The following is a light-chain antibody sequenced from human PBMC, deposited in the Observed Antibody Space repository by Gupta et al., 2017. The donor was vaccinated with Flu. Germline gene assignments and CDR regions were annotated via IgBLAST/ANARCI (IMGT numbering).Light chain of an antibody. CDR3: QQYDDGPHIT. CDR1: EDINVY. CDR2: DVS. Sequence: SSLSASVGDRVTITCQANEDINVYLNWYYQRQGHAPNRLIYDVSKWETGVSSRFSGVGSGRDFTLTISSRQHEDIGVYYCQQYDDGPHITFGHGTKVDFK. J-gene: IGKJ3*01. V-gene: IGKV1-33*01.